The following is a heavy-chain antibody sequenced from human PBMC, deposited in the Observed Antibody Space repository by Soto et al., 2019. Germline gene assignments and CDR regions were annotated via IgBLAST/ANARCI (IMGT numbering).Heavy chain of an antibody. J-gene: IGHJ3*02. CDR1: GYTFTSYD. CDR3: ARRMKSSSDYAFDI. Sequence: QVQLAQSGAEVKKPGASVKVSCKASGYTFTSYDINWVRQATGQGLEWMGWINPNSGNTGYAQKFQGRVTMTRNTSISTAYMELSSLRSEETAVYYCARRMKSSSDYAFDIWGQGTMVTVSS. D-gene: IGHD6-6*01. V-gene: IGHV1-8*01. CDR2: INPNSGNT.